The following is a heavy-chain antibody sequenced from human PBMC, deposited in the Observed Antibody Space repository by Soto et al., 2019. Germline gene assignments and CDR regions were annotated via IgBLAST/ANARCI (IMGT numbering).Heavy chain of an antibody. D-gene: IGHD2-21*02. CDR3: ARQFPYGDSGQYHDY. Sequence: EEQLVQSGAEVKKPGESLKISCKVSGFSFTNNWIGWVRQMPGKGLEWMGIIYPGDSDTRYSPAFQGQVTISVDKSTSTAYLQCCNLKASDTAMYFCARQFPYGDSGQYHDYWGQGTLVTVSS. CDR1: GFSFTNNW. J-gene: IGHJ4*02. V-gene: IGHV5-51*01. CDR2: IYPGDSDT.